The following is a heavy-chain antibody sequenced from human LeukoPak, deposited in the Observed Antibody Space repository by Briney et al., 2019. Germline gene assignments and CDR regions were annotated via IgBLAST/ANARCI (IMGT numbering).Heavy chain of an antibody. Sequence: GGSLRLSCAASGFTFSSYAMSWVRQAPGKGLEWDSAITGSGGRTYYADSVKGRFTISRDNSKNTLYLQMNSLRAEDTAVYYCAKDKFRRDGYNYDPFDYWGQGTLVTVSS. V-gene: IGHV3-23*01. CDR1: GFTFSSYA. CDR2: ITGSGGRT. J-gene: IGHJ4*02. CDR3: AKDKFRRDGYNYDPFDY. D-gene: IGHD5-24*01.